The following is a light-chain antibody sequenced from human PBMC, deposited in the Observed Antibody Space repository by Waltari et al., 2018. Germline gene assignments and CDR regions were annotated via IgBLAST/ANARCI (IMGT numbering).Light chain of an antibody. V-gene: IGLV2-14*01. CDR3: SSYTTSSAPGV. CDR2: EVS. CDR1: DSDGGAYDF. Sequence: QSALTQPASVSGSPGQSITISCSRTDSDGGAYDFVSWYQQHPGKAPHLIIYEVSNRPSGISNRFSASKSGNTASLTISGLQAEDEADYYCSSYTTSSAPGVFGTGTRVTVL. J-gene: IGLJ1*01.